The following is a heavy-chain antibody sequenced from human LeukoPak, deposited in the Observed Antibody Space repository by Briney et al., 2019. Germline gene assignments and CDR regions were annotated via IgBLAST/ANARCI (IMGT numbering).Heavy chain of an antibody. V-gene: IGHV3-66*01. J-gene: IGHJ4*02. CDR1: GFTVSSNY. CDR2: IYSGGST. D-gene: IGHD6-25*01. Sequence: PGGSLRLSCAASGFTVSSNYMNWVRQAPGKGLEWVSLIYSGGSTYYADSVKGRFTISRDNSKNTLYLQMNSLRAEDSAVYYRARDVSRWGQGTLVTVSS. CDR3: ARDVSR.